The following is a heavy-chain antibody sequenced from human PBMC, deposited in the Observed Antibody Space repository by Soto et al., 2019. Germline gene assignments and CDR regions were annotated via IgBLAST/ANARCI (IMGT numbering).Heavy chain of an antibody. CDR2: ISTYNVNT. V-gene: IGHV1-18*01. Sequence: QVQLVQSGAEVKKPGASVKVSCKASGYTFTSYGISWVRRAPGQGLEWMGWISTYNVNTNYAQKLQGRVTMTTATSTSTAYMELRSLTYDDTAVYYCARGSADSDYWGQGTLVTVSS. J-gene: IGHJ4*02. CDR1: GYTFTSYG. D-gene: IGHD6-13*01. CDR3: ARGSADSDY.